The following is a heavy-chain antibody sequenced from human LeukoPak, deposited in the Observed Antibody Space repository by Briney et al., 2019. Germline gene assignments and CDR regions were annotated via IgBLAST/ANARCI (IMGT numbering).Heavy chain of an antibody. CDR3: AKANSPRYCGGGSCYYYYGMDV. Sequence: AGGSLRLSCAASGFTFSSYAMSWVRQAPGKGLEWVSAISGSGGSTYYADSVKGRFTISRDNSKNTLYLQMNSLRAEDTAVYYCAKANSPRYCGGGSCYYYYGMDVWGQGTTVTVSS. CDR1: GFTFSSYA. J-gene: IGHJ6*02. D-gene: IGHD2-15*01. V-gene: IGHV3-23*01. CDR2: ISGSGGST.